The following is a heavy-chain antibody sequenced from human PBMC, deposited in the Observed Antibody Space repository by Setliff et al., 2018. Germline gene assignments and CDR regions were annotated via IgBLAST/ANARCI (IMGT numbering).Heavy chain of an antibody. CDR1: GGSISSYY. Sequence: EPLSLTCTVSGGSISSYYWSWIRQTPVKGLVWIGYVYYSGTTYYDPYLKSRVTTSVDTSKNQFSLILSPVTAADTAVSYCAGQRGLRGYYGSNSLYYFDYWGKGMLVTVSS. V-gene: IGHV4-59*04. J-gene: IGHJ4*02. CDR3: AGQRGLRGYYGSNSLYYFDY. CDR2: VYYSGTT. D-gene: IGHD3-10*01.